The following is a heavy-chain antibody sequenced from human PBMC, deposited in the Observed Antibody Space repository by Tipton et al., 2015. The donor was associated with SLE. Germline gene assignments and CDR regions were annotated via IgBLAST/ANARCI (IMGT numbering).Heavy chain of an antibody. D-gene: IGHD7-27*01. V-gene: IGHV4-61*05. CDR2: IYYSGST. CDR1: GGSISSSSYY. CDR3: ARAVNWGLFDY. J-gene: IGHJ4*02. Sequence: TLSLTCTVSGGSISSSSYYWGWIRQPPGKGLEWIGYIYYSGSTNYNPSLKSRVTISVDTSKNQFSLKLSSVTAADTAVYYCARAVNWGLFDYWGQGTLVTVSS.